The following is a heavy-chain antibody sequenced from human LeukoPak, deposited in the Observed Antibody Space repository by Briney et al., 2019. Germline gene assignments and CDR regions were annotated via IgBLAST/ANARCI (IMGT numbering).Heavy chain of an antibody. CDR3: ARPSRNYGMDV. D-gene: IGHD6-13*01. J-gene: IGHJ6*02. CDR1: GYTFTSYG. V-gene: IGHV1-18*01. Sequence: EASVKVSCKASGYTFTSYGISWVRQAPGQGLEWMGWISAYNGNTNYAQKLQGRVTMTTDTSTSTACMELRSLRSDDTAVYYCARPSRNYGMDVWGQGTTVTVSS. CDR2: ISAYNGNT.